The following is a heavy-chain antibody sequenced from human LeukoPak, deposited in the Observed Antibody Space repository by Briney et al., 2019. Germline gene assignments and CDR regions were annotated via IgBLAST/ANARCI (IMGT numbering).Heavy chain of an antibody. J-gene: IGHJ3*02. CDR2: IYPGDSDT. CDR1: GYSFSNYW. V-gene: IGHV5-51*01. CDR3: ARERPHDAFDI. Sequence: GESLKISCEGSGYSFSNYWIAWVRQMPGEGLECMGIIYPGDSDTRYSPSFQGQVTISVDKSISTAYLQWRSLKASDTAMYYCARERPHDAFDIWGQGTMVTVSS.